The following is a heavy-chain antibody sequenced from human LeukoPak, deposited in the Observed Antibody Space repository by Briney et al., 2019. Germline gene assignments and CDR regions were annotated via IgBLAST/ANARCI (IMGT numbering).Heavy chain of an antibody. D-gene: IGHD3-10*01. V-gene: IGHV3-48*03. CDR2: ISASGSTK. CDR3: ARGMRMVRGVTFDY. Sequence: GGSLRLSCAASGFTFDDYGMNWVRQTPGKGLEWVSYISASGSTKYYADSVKGRFTISRDNTKNSLYLQMNSLRAEDTAVYYCARGMRMVRGVTFDYWGQGTLVTVSS. CDR1: GFTFDDYG. J-gene: IGHJ4*02.